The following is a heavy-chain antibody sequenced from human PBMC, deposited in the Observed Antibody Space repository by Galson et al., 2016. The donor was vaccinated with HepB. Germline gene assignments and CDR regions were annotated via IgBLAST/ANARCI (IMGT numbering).Heavy chain of an antibody. CDR1: GFTFSDSR. V-gene: IGHV3-7*02. D-gene: IGHD2-8*01. J-gene: IGHJ4*02. Sequence: SLRLSCAASGFTFSDSRMSWVRQAPGKGLEWVANINQDGSAIFYVDSVKGRFIISRDNAKSSLYLQMHSLRAEDTAVYYCATSDDAPANDWGQGTLVTVSS. CDR2: INQDGSAI. CDR3: ATSDDAPAND.